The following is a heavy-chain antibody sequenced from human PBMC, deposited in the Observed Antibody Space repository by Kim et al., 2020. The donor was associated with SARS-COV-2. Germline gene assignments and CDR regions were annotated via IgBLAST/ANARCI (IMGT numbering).Heavy chain of an antibody. J-gene: IGHJ4*02. Sequence: ASVKVSCKASGYTFTSYAMHWVRQAPGQRLEWMGWINAGNGNTKYSQKFQGRVTITRDTSASTAYMELSSLRSEDTAVYYCARGDHQLSYGKVVRGVRRWGQGTLVTVAS. CDR1: GYTFTSYA. CDR2: INAGNGNT. CDR3: ARGDHQLSYGKVVRGVRR. V-gene: IGHV1-3*01. D-gene: IGHD3-10*01.